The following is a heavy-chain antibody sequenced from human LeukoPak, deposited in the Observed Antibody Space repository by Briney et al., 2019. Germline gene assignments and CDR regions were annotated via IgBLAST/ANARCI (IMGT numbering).Heavy chain of an antibody. D-gene: IGHD3-22*01. CDR1: GYTFTSYG. J-gene: IGHJ4*02. CDR3: ATYNTYYYDSSGYYDFDY. CDR2: ISAYNGNT. Sequence: GASVKVSCKASGYTFTSYGISWARQAPGQGLEWMGWISAYNGNTNYAQKLQGRVTMTTDTSTSTAYMELRSLRSDDTAVYYCATYNTYYYDSSGYYDFDYWGQGTLVTVSS. V-gene: IGHV1-18*01.